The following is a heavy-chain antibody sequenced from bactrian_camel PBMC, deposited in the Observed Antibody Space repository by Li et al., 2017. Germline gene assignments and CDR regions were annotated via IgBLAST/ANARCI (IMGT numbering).Heavy chain of an antibody. CDR2: TSPSGQTT. J-gene: IGHJ4*01. D-gene: IGHD2*01. CDR3: ATGIYCAHELSPDEYDV. V-gene: IGHV3S1*01. Sequence: VQLVESGGGLVQPGGSLRLSCAASGFSFRNSWMRWVRQAPGKELEDVSTTSPSGQTTRYAASVEGRFTASRDNAKTTLYLQMNDLKFEDAAMYYCATGIYCAHELSPDEYDVWGQGTQVTVS. CDR1: GFSFRNSW.